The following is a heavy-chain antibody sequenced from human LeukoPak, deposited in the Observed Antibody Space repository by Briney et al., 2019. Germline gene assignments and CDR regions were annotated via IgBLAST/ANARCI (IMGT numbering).Heavy chain of an antibody. J-gene: IGHJ3*02. V-gene: IGHV4-39*01. CDR2: IYYSGST. D-gene: IGHD3-16*02. CDR3: ARRSLSKRIIAGGSSKGAFDI. CDR1: GGSISSSSYY. Sequence: SETLSLTCTVSGGSISSSSYYWGWIRQPPGKGLEWIGSIYYSGSTYYNPSLKSRVTISVDTSKNQFSLKLSSVTAADTAVYYCARRSLSKRIIAGGSSKGAFDIWGQGTMVTVSS.